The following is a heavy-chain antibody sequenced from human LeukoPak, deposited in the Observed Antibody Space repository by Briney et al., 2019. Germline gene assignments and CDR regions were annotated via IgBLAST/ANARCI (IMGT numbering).Heavy chain of an antibody. CDR2: IYYSGST. V-gene: IGHV4-59*12. D-gene: IGHD1-14*01. CDR3: ARENDRDYFDY. Sequence: SETLSLTCTVSGGSISSYYWSWIRQPPGKGLEWIGYIYYSGSTNYNPSLKSRVTVSVDTSKNQFSLKLSSVTAADTVVYYCARENDRDYFDYWGQGTLVTVSS. J-gene: IGHJ4*02. CDR1: GGSISSYY.